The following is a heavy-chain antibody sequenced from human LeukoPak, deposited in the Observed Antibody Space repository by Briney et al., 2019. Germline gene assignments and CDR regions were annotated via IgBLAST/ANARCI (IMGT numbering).Heavy chain of an antibody. CDR1: GSTFSSYE. J-gene: IGHJ4*02. V-gene: IGHV3-48*03. CDR3: AKDQEAIAVAGRVEDY. CDR2: ISSSGSTI. Sequence: GGSLRLSCAASGSTFSSYEMNWVRQAPGKGLEWVSYISSSGSTIYYADSVKGRFTISRDNSKNTLYLQMNSLRAEDTAVYYCAKDQEAIAVAGRVEDYWGQGTLVTVSS. D-gene: IGHD6-19*01.